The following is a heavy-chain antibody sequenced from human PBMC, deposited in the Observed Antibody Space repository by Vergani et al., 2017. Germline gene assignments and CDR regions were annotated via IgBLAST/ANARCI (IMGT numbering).Heavy chain of an antibody. CDR1: GGTFSSYA. CDR3: ASKTSDYVEFPLYYYGMDV. V-gene: IGHV1-69*12. J-gene: IGHJ6*02. CDR2: IIPIFGTA. D-gene: IGHD4-17*01. Sequence: QVQLVQSGAEVKKPGSSVKVSCKASGGTFSSYAISWVRQAPGQGLEWMGGIIPIFGTAKYAQKFQGRVTITADESTSTAYMELSSLRSKDTAVYYCASKTSDYVEFPLYYYGMDVWGQGTTVTVSS.